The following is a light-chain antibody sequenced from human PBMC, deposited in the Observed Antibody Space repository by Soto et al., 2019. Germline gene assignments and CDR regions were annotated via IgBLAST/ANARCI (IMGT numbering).Light chain of an antibody. CDR3: QVWDSNTVV. CDR1: NIATKN. Sequence: SYELTQPLSVSVALGQTARITCGGNNIATKNVHWYQQKPGQAPVLVISRDSNRPSVIPERFSGSNSGHTATLTISGAQAGDEADFYCQVWDSNTVVFGGGTKLTVL. CDR2: RDS. V-gene: IGLV3-9*01. J-gene: IGLJ2*01.